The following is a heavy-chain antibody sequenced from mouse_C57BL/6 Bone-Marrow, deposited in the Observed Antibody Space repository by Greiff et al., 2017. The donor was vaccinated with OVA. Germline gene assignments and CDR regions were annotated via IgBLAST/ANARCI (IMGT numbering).Heavy chain of an antibody. CDR2: IDPSDSYT. J-gene: IGHJ3*01. V-gene: IGHV1-50*01. CDR1: GYTFTSYW. CDR3: ARAVFAY. Sequence: QVQLKQPGAELVKPGASVKLSCKASGYTFTSYWMQWVKQRPGQGLEWIGEIDPSDSYTNYNQKFKGKATLTVDTSSSTAYMQLNSLTSADSAVYYCARAVFAYWGQGTLVTVSA.